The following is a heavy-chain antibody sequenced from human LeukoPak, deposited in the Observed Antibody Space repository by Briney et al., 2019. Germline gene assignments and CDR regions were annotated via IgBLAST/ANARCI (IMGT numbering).Heavy chain of an antibody. Sequence: GASVKVSCKASGYTFSDYYMHWVRQAPGQGLEWMGWINPNSGGTNYAQKFQGRVTMTRDTSISTAYMELSRLRSDDTAVYYCARVYYDSSGYGYFDYWGQGTLVTVSS. V-gene: IGHV1-2*02. D-gene: IGHD3-22*01. CDR1: GYTFSDYY. CDR3: ARVYYDSSGYGYFDY. CDR2: INPNSGGT. J-gene: IGHJ4*02.